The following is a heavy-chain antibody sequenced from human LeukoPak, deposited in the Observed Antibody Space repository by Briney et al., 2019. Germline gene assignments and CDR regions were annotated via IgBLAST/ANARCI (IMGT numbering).Heavy chain of an antibody. J-gene: IGHJ6*04. V-gene: IGHV3-33*01. CDR2: IWYDGSNK. CDR1: GFTFSSYG. Sequence: PGGSLRLSCAASGFTFSSYGMHWVRQAPGKGLEWVAVIWYDGSNKYYADSVKGRFTISRDNSKNTLYLQMNSLRAEDTAVYYCARDKGDLPSYYYYGMDVWGKGTTVTVSS. D-gene: IGHD1-26*01. CDR3: ARDKGDLPSYYYYGMDV.